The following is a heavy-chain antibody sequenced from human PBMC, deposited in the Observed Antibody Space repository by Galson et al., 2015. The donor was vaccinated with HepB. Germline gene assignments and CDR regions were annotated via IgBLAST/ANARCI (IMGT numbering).Heavy chain of an antibody. CDR1: GFTFSDHG. CDR2: IWYDGTKK. J-gene: IGHJ4*02. V-gene: IGHV3-33*08. CDR3: ARDDCSTTTCLAY. D-gene: IGHD2-2*01. Sequence: SLRLSCAASGFTFSDHGMLWVRQAPGKGLEWVATIWYDGTKKYYADSVRGRFTISRDDSKKALYLQMSSLRSEDTAVYFCARDDCSTTTCLAYCGQGTLVTVAS.